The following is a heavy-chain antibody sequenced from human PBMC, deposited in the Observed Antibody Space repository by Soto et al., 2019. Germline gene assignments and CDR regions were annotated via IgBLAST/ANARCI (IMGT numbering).Heavy chain of an antibody. CDR3: ARVWYYYDSSGYPGYYFDY. V-gene: IGHV3-53*01. J-gene: IGHJ4*02. D-gene: IGHD3-22*01. CDR1: GFTVSSNY. CDR2: IYSGGST. Sequence: EVQLVESGGGLIQPGGSLRLSCAASGFTVSSNYMSWVRQAPGKGLEWVSVIYSGGSTYYADSVKGRFTISRDNAKNSLYLQMNSLRAEDTAVYYCARVWYYYDSSGYPGYYFDYWGQGTLVTVSS.